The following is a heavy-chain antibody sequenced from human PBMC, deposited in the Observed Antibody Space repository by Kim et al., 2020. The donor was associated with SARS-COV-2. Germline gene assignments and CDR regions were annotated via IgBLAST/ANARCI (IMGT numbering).Heavy chain of an antibody. CDR2: IWYDGSNI. CDR3: ARGGPDIVATMGMGYYYGMDV. J-gene: IGHJ6*02. D-gene: IGHD5-12*01. CDR1: GFTFSSYG. V-gene: IGHV3-33*01. Sequence: GGSLRLSCAASGFTFSSYGMHWVRQAPGKGLEWVAVIWYDGSNIYYADSVKGRFTISRDNSKNTLYLQMNSLRAEDTAVYYCARGGPDIVATMGMGYYYGMDVWGQGTTVTVSS.